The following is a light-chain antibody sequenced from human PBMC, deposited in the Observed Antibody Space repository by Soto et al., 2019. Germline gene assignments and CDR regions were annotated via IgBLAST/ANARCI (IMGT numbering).Light chain of an antibody. J-gene: IGLJ3*02. CDR2: EGN. CDR3: CSYTGSSTS. CDR1: SSDVGSYNL. V-gene: IGLV2-23*01. Sequence: QSALTQPASVSGSSEQSITMSCAGASSDVGSYNLVSWYQQYPGKAPKLIIYEGNKRPSGVSNRFSGSGSGNTASLTISGLQAEDAADYCCCSYTGSSTSFGGGTKLTVL.